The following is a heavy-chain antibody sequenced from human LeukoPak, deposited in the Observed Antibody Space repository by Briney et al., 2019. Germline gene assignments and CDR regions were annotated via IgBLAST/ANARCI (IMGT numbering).Heavy chain of an antibody. CDR3: ARETRSDFWSGYRDDY. J-gene: IGHJ4*02. V-gene: IGHV1-24*01. Sequence: ASVKVSCKVSGYTLTELSMHWVRQAPGKGLEWMGGFDPEDGETIYAQKFQGRVTMTRDTSISTAYMELSRLRSDDTAVYYCARETRSDFWSGYRDDYWGQGTLVTVSS. CDR2: FDPEDGET. CDR1: GYTLTELS. D-gene: IGHD3-3*01.